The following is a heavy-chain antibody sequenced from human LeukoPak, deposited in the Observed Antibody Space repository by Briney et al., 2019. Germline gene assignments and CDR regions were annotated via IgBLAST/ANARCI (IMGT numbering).Heavy chain of an antibody. CDR2: INPNSGGT. V-gene: IGHV1-2*02. J-gene: IGHJ4*02. CDR1: GYTFTGYY. CDR3: ATTRRGCTNGVCNLIYYFDY. Sequence: ASVKVSCKASGYTFTGYYMHWVRQAPGQGLEWMGWINPNSGGTNYAQKFQGRVTMTRDTSISTAYMELSRLRSDDTAVYYCATTRRGCTNGVCNLIYYFDYWGQGTLVTVSS. D-gene: IGHD2-8*01.